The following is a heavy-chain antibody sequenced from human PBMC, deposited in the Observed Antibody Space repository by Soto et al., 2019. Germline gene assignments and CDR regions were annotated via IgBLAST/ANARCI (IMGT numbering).Heavy chain of an antibody. CDR1: GFTFDDYA. V-gene: IGHV3-43*01. D-gene: IGHD6-19*01. J-gene: IGHJ4*02. Sequence: GFLRLSCAASGFTFDDYAMHWVGQTPGKGLEWVSLISWDGGSTYYADSVKGRFTISRDNSKNSLYLQMNSLRTEDTALYYCEKGAAVARYYLDYWGQGTLVTVSS. CDR3: EKGAAVARYYLDY. CDR2: ISWDGGST.